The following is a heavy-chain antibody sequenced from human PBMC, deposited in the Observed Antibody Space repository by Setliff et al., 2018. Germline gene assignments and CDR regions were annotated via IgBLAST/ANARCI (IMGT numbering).Heavy chain of an antibody. CDR1: GYTFTSYY. CDR3: AREWIAVAGTGFDY. V-gene: IGHV1-8*02. D-gene: IGHD6-19*01. Sequence: ASVKVSCKASGYTFTSYYMHWVRQAPGQGLEWMGWMNPNSGNTGYAQKFQGRVTMTRNTSISTAYMELSSLRSEDTAVYYCAREWIAVAGTGFDYWGQGTLVTVSS. J-gene: IGHJ4*02. CDR2: MNPNSGNT.